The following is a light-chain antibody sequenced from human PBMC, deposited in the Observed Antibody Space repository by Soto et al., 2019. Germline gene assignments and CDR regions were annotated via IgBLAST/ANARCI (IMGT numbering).Light chain of an antibody. J-gene: IGLJ2*01. Sequence: QSALTQPASVSGSPGQSITISCTGTGSDVGGYNYVSWYQQHPGKAPKVMIYDVSNRLSGVSNRFSGSKSGNTASLTISGLQAEDEADYYCSSYTSASTPLVFGGGTQLTVL. CDR2: DVS. CDR3: SSYTSASTPLV. V-gene: IGLV2-14*01. CDR1: GSDVGGYNY.